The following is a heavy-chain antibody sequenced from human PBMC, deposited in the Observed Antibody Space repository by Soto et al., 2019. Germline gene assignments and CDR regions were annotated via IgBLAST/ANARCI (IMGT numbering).Heavy chain of an antibody. CDR3: ARHSPMPCSDGLCFSLDY. Sequence: SETLSLTCTVSGVSISSYYWNWIRQPPGRGLEWIGYISYSGITNSNPSLRSRVTISADTSKNQFSVKLTSVTAADTAVYYCARHSPMPCSDGLCFSLDYWGQGSLVTVSS. J-gene: IGHJ4*02. CDR1: GVSISSYY. D-gene: IGHD2-8*01. V-gene: IGHV4-59*08. CDR2: ISYSGIT.